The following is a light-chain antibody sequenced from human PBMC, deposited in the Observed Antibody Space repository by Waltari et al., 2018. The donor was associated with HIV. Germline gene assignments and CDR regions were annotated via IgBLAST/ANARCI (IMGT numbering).Light chain of an antibody. CDR1: QSISNY. CDR2: AAS. Sequence: DIQMTQSPSSLSASVGDRVTITCRASQSISNYLNWYQQKPGKVPKVLIYAASSLQSGVPSRFSGSGSVTDFTLTISSLQPEDFATYYCQQSYHTPTFGGGTKVDIK. J-gene: IGKJ4*01. V-gene: IGKV1-39*01. CDR3: QQSYHTPT.